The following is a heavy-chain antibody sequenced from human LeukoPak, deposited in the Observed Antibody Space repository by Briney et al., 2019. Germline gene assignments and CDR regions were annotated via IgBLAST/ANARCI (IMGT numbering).Heavy chain of an antibody. J-gene: IGHJ4*02. V-gene: IGHV4-39*07. CDR3: ARSGQQQLIGHFGY. Sequence: SETLSLTCTVSGGSISSSSYYWGWIRRPPGKGLEWIGSIYYSGSTYYNPSLKSRVTISVDTSKNQFSLKLSSVTAADTAVYYCARSGQQQLIGHFGYWGQGTLVTVSS. CDR1: GGSISSSSYY. D-gene: IGHD6-13*01. CDR2: IYYSGST.